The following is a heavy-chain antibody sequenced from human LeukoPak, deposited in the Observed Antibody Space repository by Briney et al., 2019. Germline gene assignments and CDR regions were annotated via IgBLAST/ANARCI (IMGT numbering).Heavy chain of an antibody. CDR1: GGTFTNYA. J-gene: IGHJ4*02. CDR3: ATGADRGPYFDY. Sequence: GASVKVSCKASGGTFTNYAVNWVRQAPGQGLEWMGGIIPIFGTADYARRFQGRVTITTDESTSTAYMELSSLRSEDTAVYYCATGADRGPYFDYWGQGTLVTVTS. V-gene: IGHV1-69*05. CDR2: IIPIFGTA.